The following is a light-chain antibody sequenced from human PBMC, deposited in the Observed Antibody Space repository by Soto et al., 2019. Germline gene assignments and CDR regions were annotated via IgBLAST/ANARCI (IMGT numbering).Light chain of an antibody. CDR2: DTS. CDR3: LLSYSGARPWV. Sequence: QAVVTQEPSLTVSPGGTVTLTCDSSTGAVTSGHYPYWFQQKPGQAPTTLIYDTSKKHAWTPGRFSGSLLGGKAALTLSGAQPEDEAEYYCLLSYSGARPWVFGGGTKVTVL. J-gene: IGLJ3*02. CDR1: TGAVTSGHY. V-gene: IGLV7-46*01.